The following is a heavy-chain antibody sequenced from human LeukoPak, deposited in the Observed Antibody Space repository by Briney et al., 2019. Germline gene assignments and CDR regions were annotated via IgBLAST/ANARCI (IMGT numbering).Heavy chain of an antibody. D-gene: IGHD1-26*01. CDR3: ARHGSYCMDV. CDR2: IFTSGST. J-gene: IGHJ6*03. Sequence: PSETLSLTCIVSGASISSHYWTCIRQPPGKGLEWIASIFTSGSTVYNPSLKSRVTISVDTSKNQISLKLSSVTAEDTAVYYCARHGSYCMDVWGKGTTVTVSS. CDR1: GASISSHY. V-gene: IGHV4-4*09.